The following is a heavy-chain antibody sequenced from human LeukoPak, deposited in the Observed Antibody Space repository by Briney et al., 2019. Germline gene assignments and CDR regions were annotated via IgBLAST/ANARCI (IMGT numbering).Heavy chain of an antibody. CDR1: GGSISSGSYY. V-gene: IGHV4-61*02. J-gene: IGHJ3*02. CDR3: AREPYYYDSSGYYWPDAFDI. D-gene: IGHD3-22*01. Sequence: SQTLSLTCTVSGGSISSGSYYWSWIRQPAGKGLEWIGRIYTSGSTNYNPSLKSRVTISVDTSKNQFSLKLSSVTAADTAAYYCAREPYYYDSSGYYWPDAFDIWGQGTMVTVSS. CDR2: IYTSGST.